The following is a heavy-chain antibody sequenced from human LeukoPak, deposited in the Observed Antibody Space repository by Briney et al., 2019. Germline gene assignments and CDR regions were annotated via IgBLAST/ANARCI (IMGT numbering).Heavy chain of an antibody. V-gene: IGHV5-51*01. CDR1: GYSFTTYW. CDR2: IFPGDSDT. CDR3: ARRGNYGGNSGGYYFNY. Sequence: EESLKISCMVSGYSFTTYWIGWVRQMPEKGLEWMGIIFPGDSDTLYSPSFRGHVTISVDKSISTAYLQWNSLKASDTAMYYCARRGNYGGNSGGYYFNYWGQGTLVTVSS. D-gene: IGHD4-23*01. J-gene: IGHJ4*02.